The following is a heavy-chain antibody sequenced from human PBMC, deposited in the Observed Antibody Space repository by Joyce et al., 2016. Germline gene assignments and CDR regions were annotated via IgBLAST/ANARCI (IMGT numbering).Heavy chain of an antibody. CDR2: ISPSLTYM. CDR1: GLTFSSHN. CDR3: ATGESGNYPAFDM. V-gene: IGHV3-21*01. D-gene: IGHD1-26*01. J-gene: IGHJ3*02. Sequence: EVQLVESGGGLVKPGGSLRLSCAASGLTFSSHNMNWVRQAPGKELELVSAISPSLTYMYYADSVNGRFTISMYNARNSLYLQMNSRRGEDTAVYYCATGESGNYPAFDMWGQGTMVTVSS.